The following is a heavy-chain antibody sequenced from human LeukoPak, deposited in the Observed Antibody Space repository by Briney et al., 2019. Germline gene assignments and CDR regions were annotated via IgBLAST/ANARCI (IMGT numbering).Heavy chain of an antibody. Sequence: PSETLSLTCTVSGGSIGSSYWSWIRQPPGKGLEWIGYMYYSGITNYNPSLKSRVTISVDTSKNQFSLKLSSVTAADTAVYYCARPTDYGDAFDIWGRGTIVTVSS. CDR3: ARPTDYGDAFDI. V-gene: IGHV4-59*08. CDR2: MYYSGIT. J-gene: IGHJ3*02. CDR1: GGSIGSSY. D-gene: IGHD4-17*01.